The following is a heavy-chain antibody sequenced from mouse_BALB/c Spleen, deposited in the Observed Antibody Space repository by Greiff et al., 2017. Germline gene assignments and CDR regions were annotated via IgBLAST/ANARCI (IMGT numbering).Heavy chain of an antibody. Sequence: QVQLQQSGAELARPGASVKLSCKASGYTFTDYYINWVKQRTGQGLECIGEIYPGSGNTYYNEKFKGKATLTADKSSSTAYMQLSSLTSKDSAVYFCARYGPAWFAYWGQGTLVTVSA. CDR3: ARYGPAWFAY. V-gene: IGHV1-77*01. CDR1: GYTFTDYY. CDR2: IYPGSGNT. D-gene: IGHD1-1*02. J-gene: IGHJ3*01.